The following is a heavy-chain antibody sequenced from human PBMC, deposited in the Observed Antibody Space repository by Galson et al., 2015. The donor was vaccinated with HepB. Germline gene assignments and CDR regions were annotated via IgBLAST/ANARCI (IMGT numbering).Heavy chain of an antibody. J-gene: IGHJ4*02. Sequence: SLRLSCAASGFTFSRYAMSWVRQAPGKGLEWVSGISGSGDSTYYADSVEGRFTISKDNSKNTLSLQMNTLGAEDTAVYYCAKVGGNCISTTCRVFDYWGPGTLVTVSS. CDR1: GFTFSRYA. D-gene: IGHD2-2*01. CDR2: ISGSGDST. V-gene: IGHV3-23*01. CDR3: AKVGGNCISTTCRVFDY.